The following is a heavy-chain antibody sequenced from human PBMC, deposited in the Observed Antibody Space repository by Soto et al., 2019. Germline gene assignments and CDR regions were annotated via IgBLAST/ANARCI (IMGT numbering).Heavy chain of an antibody. D-gene: IGHD3-22*01. CDR1: GGSISSGDYY. Sequence: PSETLSLTFTVSGGSISSGDYYWSWIRQPPGKGLEWIGYIYYSGSTNYNPFLKSRVTISVDTSKNQFSLKLSSVTAADTAVYYCARGGRITMMRDAFDIWGQGTRVTVSS. V-gene: IGHV4-61*08. CDR2: IYYSGST. J-gene: IGHJ3*02. CDR3: ARGGRITMMRDAFDI.